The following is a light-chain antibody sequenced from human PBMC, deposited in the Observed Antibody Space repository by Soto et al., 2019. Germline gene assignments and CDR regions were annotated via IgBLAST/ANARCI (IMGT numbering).Light chain of an antibody. CDR1: SSDIGGYNY. CDR3: SSYTITSTLYV. CDR2: DVS. V-gene: IGLV2-14*03. J-gene: IGLJ1*01. Sequence: QSALTQPASVSGSPGQSITISCTGTSSDIGGYNYVSWYQQLPGKVPKLIIYDVSNRPSGVSDRFSGSMSGNAASLTISGLQAEDEADYYCSSYTITSTLYVFGTRTKLTVL.